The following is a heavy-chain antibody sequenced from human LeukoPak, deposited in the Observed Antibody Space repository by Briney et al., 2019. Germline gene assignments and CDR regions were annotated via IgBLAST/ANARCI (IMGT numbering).Heavy chain of an antibody. CDR1: GYSISSGYY. CDR3: ARYVPLWRGVFYFDY. J-gene: IGHJ4*02. D-gene: IGHD3-3*01. V-gene: IGHV4-38-2*01. CDR2: IYHSGST. Sequence: SETLSLTCAVSGYSISSGYYWGWIRQPPGKGLELMGSIYHSGSTYYNPSLKSRVTISVVTSKNHFALKLSSVTATDTGVYYSARYVPLWRGVFYFDYWGQGTLVTVSS.